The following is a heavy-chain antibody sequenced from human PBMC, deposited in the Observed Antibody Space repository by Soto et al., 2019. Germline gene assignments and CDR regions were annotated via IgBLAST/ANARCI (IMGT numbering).Heavy chain of an antibody. J-gene: IGHJ2*01. CDR2: IYSGGST. V-gene: IGHV3-66*01. D-gene: IGHD3-10*01. CDR3: ARDYYGSGSYYNAWYFDL. CDR1: GCTVSSNY. Sequence: EVQLVESGGGLVQPGGSLRLSCAASGCTVSSNYMSWVRQAPGKGLEWVSVIYSGGSTYYADAVKGRFTISRDNSKNTLYLQMHSLRAEDTAVYYCARDYYGSGSYYNAWYFDLWGRGTLVTVSS.